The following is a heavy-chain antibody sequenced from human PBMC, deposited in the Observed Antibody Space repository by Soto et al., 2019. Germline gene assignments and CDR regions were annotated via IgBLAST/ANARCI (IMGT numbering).Heavy chain of an antibody. V-gene: IGHV4-59*08. J-gene: IGHJ5*02. D-gene: IGHD3-9*01. CDR2: IYYSGST. Sequence: QVQLQESGPGLVKPSETLSLTCTVSGGSISSYYWSWIRQPPGKGLEWIGYIYYSGSTNYNPSLKSRVTISVDTSKNQFSLKLSSVTAADTAVYYCARHFDYDILTGYSVGWFDPWGQGTLVTVSS. CDR1: GGSISSYY. CDR3: ARHFDYDILTGYSVGWFDP.